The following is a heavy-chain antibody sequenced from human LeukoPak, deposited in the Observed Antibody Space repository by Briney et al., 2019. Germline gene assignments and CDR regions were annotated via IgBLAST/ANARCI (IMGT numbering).Heavy chain of an antibody. D-gene: IGHD5-12*01. J-gene: IGHJ5*02. V-gene: IGHV4-34*01. CDR3: ASAVATIYNWFDP. Sequence: SETLSLTCTVSGGSISSYYWSWIRQPPGKGLEWIGEINHSGSTNYNPSLKSRVTISVDTSKNQFSLKLSSVTAADTAVYYCASAVATIYNWFDPWGQGTLVTVSS. CDR1: GGSISSYY. CDR2: INHSGST.